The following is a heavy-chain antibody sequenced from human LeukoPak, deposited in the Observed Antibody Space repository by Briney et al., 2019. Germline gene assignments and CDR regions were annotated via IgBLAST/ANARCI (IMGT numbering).Heavy chain of an antibody. V-gene: IGHV4-61*02. Sequence: PSQTLSLTGTVSGGSISSGSYYWSWIRQPAGKGLEWIGRIYTSGSTNYNPSIKSRVTISVDTSKNQFSLKLSSVTAADTAVYYCARDRGAYYYGSGKGMDVWGQGTTVTVSS. J-gene: IGHJ6*02. CDR3: ARDRGAYYYGSGKGMDV. CDR2: IYTSGST. CDR1: GGSISSGSYY. D-gene: IGHD3-10*01.